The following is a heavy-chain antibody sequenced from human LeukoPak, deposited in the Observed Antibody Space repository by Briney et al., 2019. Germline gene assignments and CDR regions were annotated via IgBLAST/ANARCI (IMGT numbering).Heavy chain of an antibody. CDR2: IYYSGST. CDR3: ARKKGEDIVVVPAAPPNWFDP. CDR1: GGSISSSSYY. V-gene: IGHV4-39*01. Sequence: SETLSLTCTVSGGSISSSSYYWGWIRQPPGKGLEWIGSIYYSGSTHYNPSLKSRVTISVDTSKNQFSLKLSSVTAADTAVYYCARKKGEDIVVVPAAPPNWFDPWGQGTLVTVSS. J-gene: IGHJ5*02. D-gene: IGHD2-2*01.